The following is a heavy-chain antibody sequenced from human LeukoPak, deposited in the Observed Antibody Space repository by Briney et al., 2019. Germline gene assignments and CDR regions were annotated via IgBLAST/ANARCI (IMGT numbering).Heavy chain of an antibody. CDR3: ARDRHSSSWFLFQH. Sequence: GGSLRLSCAASGFTFSSYSLNWVRQAPGKGLEWVSSISSSSSYIYYADSVKGRFTISRDNAKNSLYLQMNSLRADDTAVYYCARDRHSSSWFLFQHWGQGTLVTVSS. J-gene: IGHJ1*01. CDR2: ISSSSSYI. CDR1: GFTFSSYS. D-gene: IGHD6-13*01. V-gene: IGHV3-21*01.